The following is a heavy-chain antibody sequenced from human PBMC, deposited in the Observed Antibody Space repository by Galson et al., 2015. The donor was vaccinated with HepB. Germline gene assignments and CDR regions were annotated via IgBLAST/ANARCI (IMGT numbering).Heavy chain of an antibody. D-gene: IGHD6-25*01. J-gene: IGHJ4*02. CDR2: INWNGGST. V-gene: IGHV3-20*04. Sequence: SLRLSCAASGFTFDDYGMSWVRQAPGKGLEWVSGINWNGGSTGYADSVKGRFTISRDNAKNSLYLQMNSLRAEDTAVYYCAKGAFRARPAARWGQGTLVTVSS. CDR1: GFTFDDYG. CDR3: AKGAFRARPAAR.